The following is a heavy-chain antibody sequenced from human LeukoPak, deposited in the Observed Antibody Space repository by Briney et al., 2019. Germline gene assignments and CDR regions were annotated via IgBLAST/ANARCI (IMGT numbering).Heavy chain of an antibody. J-gene: IGHJ4*02. CDR2: IIPIFGTA. Sequence: ASVKVSCKASGGTFSSYAISWVRQAPGQGLEWMGGIIPIFGTANYAQKFQGRVTITADESTSTAYMELSSLRSEDTAVYYCAKGPTTVTDFDYWGQGTLVTVSS. D-gene: IGHD4-17*01. V-gene: IGHV1-69*13. CDR1: GGTFSSYA. CDR3: AKGPTTVTDFDY.